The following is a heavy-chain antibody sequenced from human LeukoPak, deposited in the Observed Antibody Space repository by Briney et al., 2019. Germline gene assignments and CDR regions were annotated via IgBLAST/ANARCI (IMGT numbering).Heavy chain of an antibody. V-gene: IGHV3-7*01. Sequence: GGSLRLSCAASDFSFSTYWMNWVRQAPGKGLEWVANINGDGRDTYYVGSVRGRFTISRDNADNSLYLQMNSLRGDDTAVYYCARGVSSAIAWWGQGTLVTVSS. D-gene: IGHD2-21*01. CDR3: ARGVSSAIAW. J-gene: IGHJ4*02. CDR2: INGDGRDT. CDR1: DFSFSTYW.